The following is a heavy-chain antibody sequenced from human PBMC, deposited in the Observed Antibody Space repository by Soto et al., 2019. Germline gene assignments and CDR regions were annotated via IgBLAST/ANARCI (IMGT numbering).Heavy chain of an antibody. V-gene: IGHV4-34*01. Sequence: QVQLQQWGAGLLKPSETLSLTCAVYVGSFSGYYWSWVRQSPGKGLEWIGEINHRGSTKYNPSLKSRVIISVDTAKNQFSLKLNSVTAADTAVYYCVRVDDIWGQGTMVTVSS. CDR2: INHRGST. J-gene: IGHJ3*02. CDR1: VGSFSGYY. CDR3: VRVDDI.